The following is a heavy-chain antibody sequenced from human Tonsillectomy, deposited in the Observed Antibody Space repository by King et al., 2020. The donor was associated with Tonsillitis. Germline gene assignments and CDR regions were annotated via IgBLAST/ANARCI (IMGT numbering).Heavy chain of an antibody. CDR2: INAGSGNT. CDR1: GYTFTSYA. J-gene: IGHJ1*01. V-gene: IGHV1-3*01. D-gene: IGHD6-6*01. CDR3: AGVPTLEYSSSPSYFQH. Sequence: HVQLVQSGAEVKRPGASVKVSCKASGYTFTSYALHWVRQAPGQRLEWLGWINAGSGNTKYSQKFQGRVTITRDTSASTAFMELSSLRSEDTAVYHCAGVPTLEYSSSPSYFQHWGQGTLVTVSS.